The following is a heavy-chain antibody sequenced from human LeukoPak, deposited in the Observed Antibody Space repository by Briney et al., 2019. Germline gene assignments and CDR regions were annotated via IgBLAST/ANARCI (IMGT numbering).Heavy chain of an antibody. J-gene: IGHJ4*02. Sequence: SVKVSCKASGGTFSSYAISWVRQAPGQGLEWMGGIIPIFGTANYAQKFQGRVTITTDESTSTAYMELSSLRSEDTAVYYCARPGVLLWFGDQEKATFDYWGQGTLVTVSS. CDR3: ARPGVLLWFGDQEKATFDY. CDR2: IIPIFGTA. CDR1: GGTFSSYA. D-gene: IGHD3-10*01. V-gene: IGHV1-69*05.